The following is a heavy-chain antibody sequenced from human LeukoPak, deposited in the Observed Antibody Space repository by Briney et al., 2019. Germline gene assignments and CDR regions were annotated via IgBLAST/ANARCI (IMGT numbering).Heavy chain of an antibody. J-gene: IGHJ4*02. CDR2: IHHSGST. D-gene: IGHD3-22*01. CDR1: GGSISTYY. CDR3: ARQSRYSDGSSYFSDDY. Sequence: PSETLSLTCTVSGGSISTYYWSWIRQTPPKGLEWIGYIHHSGSTPYNPSLKSRVTISIDTSKTQFSLNLSSVTAADTAVYYCARQSRYSDGSSYFSDDYWGQGTLVTVSS. V-gene: IGHV4-59*08.